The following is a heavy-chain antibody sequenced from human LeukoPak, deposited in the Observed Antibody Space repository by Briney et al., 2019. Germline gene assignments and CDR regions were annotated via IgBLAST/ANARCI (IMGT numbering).Heavy chain of an antibody. V-gene: IGHV3-23*01. CDR1: GFTFSSYA. CDR3: ATYYYDSSAHGY. CDR2: ISGSVGST. Sequence: GGSLRLSCAASGFTFSSYAMSWVRQAPQKGLEWVSAISGSVGSTYYADSVKGRFTISRDNSKNTLYLQMNSLRAEDTAVYYCATYYYDSSAHGYWGQGTLVTVSS. J-gene: IGHJ4*02. D-gene: IGHD3-22*01.